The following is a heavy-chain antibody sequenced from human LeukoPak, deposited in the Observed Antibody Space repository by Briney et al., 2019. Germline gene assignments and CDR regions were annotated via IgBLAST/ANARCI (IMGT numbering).Heavy chain of an antibody. CDR2: ISSGASTM. CDR3: AKDAQRGFDYSNSLDK. CDR1: GFMFRSFE. D-gene: IGHD4-11*01. Sequence: GGSLRLSCAASGFMFRSFEMYWVRQAPGKGLEWVAYISSGASTMYYADSVKGRFTISRDDAKNSLFLQMNSLRAEDTAVYYCAKDAQRGFDYSNSLDKWGQGTLVTVSS. V-gene: IGHV3-48*03. J-gene: IGHJ4*02.